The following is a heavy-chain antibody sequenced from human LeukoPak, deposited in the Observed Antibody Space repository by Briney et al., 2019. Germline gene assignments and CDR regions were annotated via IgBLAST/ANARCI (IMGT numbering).Heavy chain of an antibody. CDR2: VTTNGAST. J-gene: IGHJ5*02. V-gene: IGHV3-11*01. CDR3: ARVGLDNTGWHISWFDP. CDR1: GFIFSDYY. Sequence: GGSLRLSCAASGFIFSDYYMTWIRQAPGKGLEWISYVTTNGASTYYAGSVKGRFTISRDNAQNSLFLQMNSLRAEDTAIYYCARVGLDNTGWHISWFDPWGQGTLVTVSS. D-gene: IGHD6-19*01.